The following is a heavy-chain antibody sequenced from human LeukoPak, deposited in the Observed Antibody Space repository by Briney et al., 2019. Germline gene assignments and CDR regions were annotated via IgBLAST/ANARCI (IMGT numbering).Heavy chain of an antibody. J-gene: IGHJ4*02. V-gene: IGHV5-51*01. D-gene: IGHD6-13*01. Sequence: GESLKFSCKGPGYNFTSYSSSWVRQLPGKGLEWMGIIYPGDSDTRYSPSFQGQVTISADKSISTASLQWSSLKASDTAMYYCARLLRNIAAAVYYFDYWGQGTLVTVSS. CDR3: ARLLRNIAAAVYYFDY. CDR1: GYNFTSYS. CDR2: IYPGDSDT.